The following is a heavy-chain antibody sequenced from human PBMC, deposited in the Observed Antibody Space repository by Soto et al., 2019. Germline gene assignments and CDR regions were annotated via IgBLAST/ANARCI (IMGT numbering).Heavy chain of an antibody. D-gene: IGHD3-10*01. CDR2: INSDGSST. V-gene: IGHV3-74*01. Sequence: GGSLRLSCAAPGFTFRSYWMHWVRQAPGKGLVWVSHINSDGSSTNYADSVKGRFTISRDNAKNTLYLQMNSLRTEDTAVYYCARDETQTFRSFVHYYGVDVWGQGTTVTVSS. CDR3: ARDETQTFRSFVHYYGVDV. CDR1: GFTFRSYW. J-gene: IGHJ6*02.